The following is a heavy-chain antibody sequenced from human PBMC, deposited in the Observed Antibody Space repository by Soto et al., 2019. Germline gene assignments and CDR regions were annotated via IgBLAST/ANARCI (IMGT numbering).Heavy chain of an antibody. CDR1: GGTFSSYA. CDR3: ARGGTAAAGISY. CDR2: IIPIFGTA. J-gene: IGHJ4*02. V-gene: IGHV1-69*13. D-gene: IGHD6-13*01. Sequence: SVKVSCKASGGTFSSYAISWVRQAPGQGLEWMGGIIPIFGTANYAQKFQGRVTITADESTSTAYMELSSLRSEDTAVYYCARGGTAAAGISYWGQGTLVTVSS.